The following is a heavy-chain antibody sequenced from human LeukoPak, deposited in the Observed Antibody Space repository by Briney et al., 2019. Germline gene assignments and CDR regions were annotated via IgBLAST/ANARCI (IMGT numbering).Heavy chain of an antibody. Sequence: SETLSLTCTVSGGSISSYYWSWIRQPPGKGLEWIGYIYYSGSTNYNPSLKSRVTISVDTSKNQFSLKLSSVTAADTAVYYCARTVACGGDCYSGFDYWGQGTLVTVSS. V-gene: IGHV4-59*08. CDR1: GGSISSYY. D-gene: IGHD2-21*02. CDR3: ARTVACGGDCYSGFDY. CDR2: IYYSGST. J-gene: IGHJ4*02.